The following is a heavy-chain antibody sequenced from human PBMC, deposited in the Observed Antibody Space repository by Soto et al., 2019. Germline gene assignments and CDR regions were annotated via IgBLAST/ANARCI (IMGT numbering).Heavy chain of an antibody. CDR2: IIPILGIA. D-gene: IGHD3-9*01. J-gene: IGHJ6*02. V-gene: IGHV1-69*04. Sequence: SVKVSCKASGGTFSSYTISWVRQAPGQGLEWMGRIIPILGIANYAQKFQGRVTITADKSTSTAYMELSSLRSEDTAVYYCARDIDILTGYAYYYGMDVWGQGTTVTVSS. CDR3: ARDIDILTGYAYYYGMDV. CDR1: GGTFSSYT.